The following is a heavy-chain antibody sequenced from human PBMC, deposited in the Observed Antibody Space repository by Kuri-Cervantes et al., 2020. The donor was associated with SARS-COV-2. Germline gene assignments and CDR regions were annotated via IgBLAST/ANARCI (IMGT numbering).Heavy chain of an antibody. CDR2: INPSGGST. J-gene: IGHJ6*03. CDR3: ARDFWSGYYPYYYMDV. Sequence: GESLKISCAASGFTFSSYAMSWVRQAPGQGLEWMGIINPSGGSTSYAQKFQGRVTMTRDTSTSTVYMELSSLRSEDTAVYYCARDFWSGYYPYYYMDVWGKGTTVTVSS. D-gene: IGHD3-3*01. V-gene: IGHV1-46*03. CDR1: GFTFSSYA.